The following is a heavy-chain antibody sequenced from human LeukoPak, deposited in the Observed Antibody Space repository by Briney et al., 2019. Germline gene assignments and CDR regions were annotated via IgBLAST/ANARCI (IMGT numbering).Heavy chain of an antibody. D-gene: IGHD4-11*01. J-gene: IGHJ4*02. CDR2: IYYSGST. CDR1: GGSISSYY. Sequence: PSETLSLTXTVSGGSISSYYWSWLRQPPGKGLEWIGYIYYSGSTNYNPSLKSRVTISVDTSKNQFSLKLSSVTAADTAVYYCARDLRGNYGILDYWGQGTLVTVSS. CDR3: ARDLRGNYGILDY. V-gene: IGHV4-59*01.